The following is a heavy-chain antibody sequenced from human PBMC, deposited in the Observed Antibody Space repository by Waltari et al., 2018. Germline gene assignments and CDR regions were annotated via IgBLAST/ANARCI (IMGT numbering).Heavy chain of an antibody. CDR1: GGTFSSYA. J-gene: IGHJ3*02. Sequence: QVQLVQSGAEVKKPGSSVKVSCKASGGTFSSYAISWVRQAPGPGLEWMGRIIPILGIANYAQKFQGRVTITADKSTSTAYMELSSLRSEDTAVYYCAREGVRITMVRGVIINDAFDIWGQGTMVTVSS. CDR3: AREGVRITMVRGVIINDAFDI. CDR2: IIPILGIA. V-gene: IGHV1-69*04. D-gene: IGHD3-10*01.